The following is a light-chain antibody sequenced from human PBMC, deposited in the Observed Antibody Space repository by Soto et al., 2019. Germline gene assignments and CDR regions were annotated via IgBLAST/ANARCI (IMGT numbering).Light chain of an antibody. V-gene: IGKV3-15*01. CDR2: GAS. Sequence: EIVMTQSPATLSVSPGERATLSCRASQSVGSSLAWYQQKPGQAPRLLIYGASTRATGIPARFSGSGSGTEFTLTISGLQSEDFAVYYCQQYDKWPPSNTVGQGTKVDIK. CDR3: QQYDKWPPSNT. CDR1: QSVGSS. J-gene: IGKJ2*01.